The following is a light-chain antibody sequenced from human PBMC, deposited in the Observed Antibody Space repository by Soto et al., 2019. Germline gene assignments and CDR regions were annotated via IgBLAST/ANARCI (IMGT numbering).Light chain of an antibody. Sequence: EVVLTQSPATLSFSPGERATLSCRASQSVTNFLAWYQQKPGQPPRLLIYDASNRATGIPARFSGSGSGTDITITISSLEHEDFAISYCQQRTSWPPTFGQGTRLEIK. CDR2: DAS. V-gene: IGKV3-11*01. J-gene: IGKJ5*01. CDR1: QSVTNF. CDR3: QQRTSWPPT.